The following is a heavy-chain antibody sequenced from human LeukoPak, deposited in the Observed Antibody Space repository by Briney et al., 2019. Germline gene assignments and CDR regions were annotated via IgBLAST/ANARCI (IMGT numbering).Heavy chain of an antibody. J-gene: IGHJ4*02. D-gene: IGHD6-13*01. CDR3: ARIPSGQQLAFDS. V-gene: IGHV4-59*01. CDR2: IYYSGST. CDR1: GGSISNYY. Sequence: SETLSLTCTVSGGSISNYYWSWIRQPPGKGLEWIGYIYYSGSTNYNPSLKSRVTMSVDTSKNQFSLKLSSVTAADTAVYYCARIPSGQQLAFDSWGQGTLVTVSS.